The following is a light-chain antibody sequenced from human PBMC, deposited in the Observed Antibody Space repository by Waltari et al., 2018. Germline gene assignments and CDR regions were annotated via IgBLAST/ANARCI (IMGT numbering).Light chain of an antibody. V-gene: IGKV3-15*01. J-gene: IGKJ5*01. CDR3: QQYNNWHLIT. CDR1: QSVSSN. Sequence: ERVMTQSPATLSVSPGERATLSCRASQSVSSNLAWYQQKPGQAPRLLIYGASTRATGIPARFSGSGSGTEFTLTISSLQSEDFAVYYCQQYNNWHLITFGQGTRLEIK. CDR2: GAS.